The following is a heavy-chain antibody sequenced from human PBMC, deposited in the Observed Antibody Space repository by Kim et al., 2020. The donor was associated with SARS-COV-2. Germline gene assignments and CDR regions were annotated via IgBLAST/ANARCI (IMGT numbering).Heavy chain of an antibody. CDR2: IRSKAYGGTT. CDR3: TRDGDYGGNPGYYFDY. D-gene: IGHD4-17*01. V-gene: IGHV3-49*04. Sequence: GGSLRLSCTASGFTFGDYAMSWVRQAPGKGLEWVGFIRSKAYGGTTEYAASVKGRFTISRDDSKSIAYLQMNSLKTEDTAVYYCTRDGDYGGNPGYYFDYWGQGTLVTVSS. CDR1: GFTFGDYA. J-gene: IGHJ4*02.